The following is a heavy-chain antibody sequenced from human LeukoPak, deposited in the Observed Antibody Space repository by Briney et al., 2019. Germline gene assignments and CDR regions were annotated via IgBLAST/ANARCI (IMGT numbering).Heavy chain of an antibody. D-gene: IGHD3-10*01. V-gene: IGHV3-21*01. J-gene: IGHJ4*02. CDR1: GFTFSSYS. Sequence: GGSLRLSCAASGFTFSSYSMNWVRQAPGKGLEWVSSISSSSSYIYYADSVKGRFNISRDNAKNSLYLQMNSLRAEDTAVYYCARDLHYYGSGSYYPLLDYWGQGTLVTVSS. CDR2: ISSSSSYI. CDR3: ARDLHYYGSGSYYPLLDY.